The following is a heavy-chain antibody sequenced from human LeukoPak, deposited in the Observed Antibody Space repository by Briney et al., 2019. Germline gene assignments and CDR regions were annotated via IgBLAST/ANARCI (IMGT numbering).Heavy chain of an antibody. CDR3: TRKEAPTYYYGSGSNPFDY. CDR1: GFTFGDYA. J-gene: IGHJ4*02. V-gene: IGHV3-49*04. Sequence: GGSLRLSCTASGFTFGDYAMSWVRQAPGKGLEWVGFIRSKAYGGTTEYAASVKGRFTISRDDSKSIAYLQMNSLKTEDTAVYYCTRKEAPTYYYGSGSNPFDYWGQGTLVTVSS. D-gene: IGHD3-10*01. CDR2: IRSKAYGGTT.